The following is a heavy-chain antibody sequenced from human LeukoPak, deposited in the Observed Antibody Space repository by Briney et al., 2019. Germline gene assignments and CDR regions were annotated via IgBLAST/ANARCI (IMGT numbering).Heavy chain of an antibody. CDR2: ISGSGGST. Sequence: GGSLRLSCAASGFTFSSYAMSWVRQAPGKGLKWVSAISGSGGSTYYADSVKGRFTISRDNSKNTLYLQMNSLRAEGTAVYYCAKGGGGVLASWGQGTLVTVSS. CDR1: GFTFSSYA. J-gene: IGHJ4*02. CDR3: AKGGGGVLAS. D-gene: IGHD3-16*01. V-gene: IGHV3-23*01.